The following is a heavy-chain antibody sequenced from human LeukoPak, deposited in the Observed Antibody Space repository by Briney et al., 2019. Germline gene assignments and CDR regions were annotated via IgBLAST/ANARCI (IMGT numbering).Heavy chain of an antibody. D-gene: IGHD2-2*01. J-gene: IGHJ4*02. CDR2: VYHSGTT. CDR3: ARSLSTAGMDY. CDR1: GYSISSGRY. Sequence: SETLSPTCAVSGYSISSGRYWGWIRQPPGKGLEWIGSVYHSGTTYYDPSLRSRVAISVDTSKNQFFLALRSVTAADTAVYYCARSLSTAGMDYWGQGTLVTVSS. V-gene: IGHV4-38-2*01.